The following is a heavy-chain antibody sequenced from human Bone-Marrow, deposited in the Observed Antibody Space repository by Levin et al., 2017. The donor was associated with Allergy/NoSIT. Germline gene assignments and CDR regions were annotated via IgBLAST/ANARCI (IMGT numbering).Heavy chain of an antibody. CDR3: APSSGWYALDY. J-gene: IGHJ4*02. V-gene: IGHV3-23*01. CDR2: LNGSGGTI. D-gene: IGHD6-19*01. Sequence: GGSLRLSCVASGFNFRTYAMSWFRQAPGKGLDWVAGLNGSGGTIYYADSVKGRFTISRVNAQNTLYLHMSGLRGDDTGVYYCAPSSGWYALDYWGQGTLVTVAS. CDR1: GFNFRTYA.